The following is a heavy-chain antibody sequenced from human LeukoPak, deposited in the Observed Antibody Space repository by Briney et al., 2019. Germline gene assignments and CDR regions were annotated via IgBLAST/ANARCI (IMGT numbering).Heavy chain of an antibody. J-gene: IGHJ4*02. CDR1: GFTFSVSA. Sequence: GGSLRLSCAASGFTFSVSAVRGVPQAPGEGLEWVSSIDRSGTNTFYADSVKGRFTISRDNSKNTVYLYMVSLRAEDTAMYYCAKGVSGPQYYCHFWGEGNMVTVSS. CDR3: AKGVSGPQYYCHF. CDR2: IDRSGTNT. V-gene: IGHV3-23*05. D-gene: IGHD3-10*01.